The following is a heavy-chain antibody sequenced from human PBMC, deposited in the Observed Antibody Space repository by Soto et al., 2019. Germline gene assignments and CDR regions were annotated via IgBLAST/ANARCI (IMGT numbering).Heavy chain of an antibody. CDR1: GFTFSNYG. Sequence: GGSLRLSCAASGFTFSNYGMHWVRQAPGKGLEWVAVIWDDGNQKYYVDSVKGRFTISRDNSENTMFLQMNSLTAEDTAVYYCVRGGKTAGAFDIWGQGTMVTV. CDR2: IWDDGNQK. V-gene: IGHV3-33*01. J-gene: IGHJ3*02. CDR3: VRGGKTAGAFDI. D-gene: IGHD3-16*01.